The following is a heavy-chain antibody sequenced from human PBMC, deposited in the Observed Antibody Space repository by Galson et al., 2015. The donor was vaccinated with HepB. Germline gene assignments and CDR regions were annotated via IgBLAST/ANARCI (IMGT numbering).Heavy chain of an antibody. Sequence: SLRLSCAASGFTVSSNYMSWVRQAPGKGLEWVSVIYSGGSTYYADSVKGRFTISRDNSKNTLYLQMNSLRAEDTAVYYCARVNSGYVHYYYYMDVWGKGTTVTVSS. CDR1: GFTVSSNY. CDR2: IYSGGST. J-gene: IGHJ6*03. CDR3: ARVNSGYVHYYYYMDV. V-gene: IGHV3-53*01. D-gene: IGHD5-12*01.